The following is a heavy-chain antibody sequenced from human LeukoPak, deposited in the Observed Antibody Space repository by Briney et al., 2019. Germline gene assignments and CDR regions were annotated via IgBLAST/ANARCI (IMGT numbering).Heavy chain of an antibody. CDR1: GFIFSSYA. CDR2: ISGSGGST. CDR3: AKERGNGYYYNFDY. Sequence: GGSLRLSCAASGFIFSSYAMSWARQAPGKGLEWVSGISGSGGSTYYADSVKGRFTISRDKSKNTLYLQMNSLRAEDTAVYYCAKERGNGYYYNFDYWGQGTLVTVSS. J-gene: IGHJ4*02. V-gene: IGHV3-23*01. D-gene: IGHD5-24*01.